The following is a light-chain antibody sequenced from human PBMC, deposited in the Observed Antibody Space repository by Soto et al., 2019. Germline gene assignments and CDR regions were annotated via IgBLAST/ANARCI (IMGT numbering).Light chain of an antibody. CDR2: GAS. V-gene: IGKV3-20*01. CDR1: QSVASTY. J-gene: IGKJ2*01. Sequence: EIVLTQSPGTLSLSPGERVILSCRASQSVASTYLTWYQQKPGQAPRLLIYGASRRVTGIPDRFSGSGSGTDFSLTISRLEPEDFAVYYCQQYGSSLYTFGQGTKLEIK. CDR3: QQYGSSLYT.